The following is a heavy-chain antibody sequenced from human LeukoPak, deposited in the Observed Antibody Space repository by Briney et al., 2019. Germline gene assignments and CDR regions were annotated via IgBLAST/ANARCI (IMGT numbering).Heavy chain of an antibody. CDR3: ATEPRGTRRVSYGTDAFDI. CDR2: IDPSDSYT. D-gene: IGHD5-18*01. J-gene: IGHJ3*02. CDR1: GYSFTSYW. Sequence: GESLKISCKGSGYSFTSYWISWGRQMPEKGVGWVGRIDPSDSYTNYSPSFQGHVTISADKSISTAYLQWSNLKASDISMYYCATEPRGTRRVSYGTDAFDIWGQGTMVTVSS. V-gene: IGHV5-10-1*01.